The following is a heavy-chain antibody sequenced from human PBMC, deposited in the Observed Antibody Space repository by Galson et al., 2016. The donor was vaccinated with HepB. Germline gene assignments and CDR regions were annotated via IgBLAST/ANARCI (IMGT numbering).Heavy chain of an antibody. J-gene: IGHJ3*02. CDR1: GLIISTNY. Sequence: SLRLSCAVSGLIISTNYMSWVRQAPGSGLEWVSVIYGGGSTFYADSVKGRFTISRDNSKNTVYLQMNSLRAEDTAMYYCARNMYGAATNYIGDVFDIWGQGTMVTVSS. CDR3: ARNMYGAATNYIGDVFDI. CDR2: IYGGGST. D-gene: IGHD3-10*01. V-gene: IGHV3-53*01.